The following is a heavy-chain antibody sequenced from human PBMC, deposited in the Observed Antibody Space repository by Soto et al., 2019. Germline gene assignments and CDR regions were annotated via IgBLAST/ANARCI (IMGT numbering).Heavy chain of an antibody. CDR1: RFPFSGAW. CDR2: IKSKRDGETV. J-gene: IGHJ6*02. D-gene: IGHD5-12*01. V-gene: IGHV3-15*07. CDR3: AIGNLQLPRSTLDV. Sequence: PGGSLRLSCVVSRFPFSGAWMNWVRQAPGKGLEWVGRIKSKRDGETVDYAGAVKGRFTISRDDSKNTLYLQLTNLRTEDTAVYYCAIGNLQLPRSTLDVWGLGTTVTVS.